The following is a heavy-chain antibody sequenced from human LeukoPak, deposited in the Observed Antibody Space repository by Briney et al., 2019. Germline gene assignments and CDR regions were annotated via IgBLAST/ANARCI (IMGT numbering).Heavy chain of an antibody. Sequence: PSETLSLTCAVYGGSFSGYYWSWIRQPPGKGLEWIGEINHSGSTNYNPSLKSRVTISVDTSKNQFSLKLSPVTAADTAVYYCARRRSTRDFDYWGQGTLVTVSS. CDR2: INHSGST. J-gene: IGHJ4*02. V-gene: IGHV4-34*01. CDR1: GGSFSGYY. CDR3: ARRRSTRDFDY.